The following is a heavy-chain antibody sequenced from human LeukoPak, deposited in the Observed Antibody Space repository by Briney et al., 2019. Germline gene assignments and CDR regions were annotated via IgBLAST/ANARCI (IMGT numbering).Heavy chain of an antibody. J-gene: IGHJ4*02. CDR3: AGDARWLQRFDY. CDR1: GFTLSNYA. Sequence: PGGSLRLSCAASGFTLSNYAMQWVRQAPGKGLEWVAIISYDGSDREYADSVKGRFTISRENSKNTLYLQMNSLRVEDTAVYYCAGDARWLQRFDYWGQGTLVTVSS. D-gene: IGHD5-24*01. V-gene: IGHV3-30-3*01. CDR2: ISYDGSDR.